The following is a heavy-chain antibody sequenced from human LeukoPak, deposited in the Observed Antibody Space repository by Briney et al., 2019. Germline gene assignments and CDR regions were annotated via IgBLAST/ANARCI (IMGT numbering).Heavy chain of an antibody. CDR3: AKHGTYYDFWSGQYYFDY. Sequence: PGGSLRLSCAASGFTFSSYAMSWVRQAPGKGLEWVSGISGSGDSTNYADSVKGRFTISRDNSRNTLYLQMNSPRAEDTAVYYCAKHGTYYDFWSGQYYFDYWGQGTLVTVSS. CDR1: GFTFSSYA. V-gene: IGHV3-23*01. J-gene: IGHJ4*02. D-gene: IGHD3-3*01. CDR2: ISGSGDST.